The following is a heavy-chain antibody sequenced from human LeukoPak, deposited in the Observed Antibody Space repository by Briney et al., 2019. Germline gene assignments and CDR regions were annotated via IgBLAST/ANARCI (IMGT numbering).Heavy chain of an antibody. J-gene: IGHJ6*03. CDR1: GYTFTSYD. CDR2: IIPIFGTA. CDR3: ARGVGSGSYPPYYYYMDV. D-gene: IGHD3-10*01. V-gene: IGHV1-69*05. Sequence: SVKVSCKASGYTFTSYDINWVRQATGQGLEWMGWIIPIFGTANYAQKFQGRVTITTDESTSTAYMELSSLRSEDTAVYYCARGVGSGSYPPYYYYMDVWGKGTTVTVSS.